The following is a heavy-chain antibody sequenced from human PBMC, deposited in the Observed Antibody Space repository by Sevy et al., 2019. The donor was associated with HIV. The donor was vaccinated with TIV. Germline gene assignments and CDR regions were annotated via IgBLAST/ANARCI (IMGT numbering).Heavy chain of an antibody. D-gene: IGHD2-8*01. J-gene: IGHJ4*02. CDR3: AREGCTQPHDY. Sequence: GGSLRLSCAASGFTFAKYSMSWVRQAPGKGLEWVSTFSFGCGRINYADSVKGRFTISREDSKKTLFLQMNSLRAEDTATYFCAREGCTQPHDYWGQGTLVTVSS. V-gene: IGHV3-23*01. CDR2: FSFGCGRI. CDR1: GFTFAKYS.